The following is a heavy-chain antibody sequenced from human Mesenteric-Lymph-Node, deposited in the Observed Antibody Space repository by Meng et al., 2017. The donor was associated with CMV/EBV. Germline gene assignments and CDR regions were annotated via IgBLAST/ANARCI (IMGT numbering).Heavy chain of an antibody. Sequence: ETLSLTCAASGFTFSNAWMNWVRQAPGKGLEWVGRIKSKSDGGTADFGAPVKGRFTISRDDSNTMLYLQMNSLKIEDTAVYYRATSFVAAGAFDIWGQGTMVTVSS. D-gene: IGHD6-25*01. CDR1: GFTFSNAW. V-gene: IGHV3-15*01. CDR2: IKSKSDGGTA. J-gene: IGHJ3*02. CDR3: ATSFVAAGAFDI.